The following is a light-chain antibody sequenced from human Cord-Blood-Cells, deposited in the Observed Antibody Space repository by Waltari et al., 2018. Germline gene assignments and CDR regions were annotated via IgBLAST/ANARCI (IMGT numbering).Light chain of an antibody. CDR3: QQRSNWLT. CDR2: DAS. CDR1: QSVSSY. J-gene: IGKJ4*01. V-gene: IGKV3-11*01. Sequence: EIVLTHSQATLSLSPGERATLSCRTSQSVSSYLVWYQQKPGQAPRLLIYDASNSATGIPARFNGSGSGTDFTLTISSLEPEDFAVYYCQQRSNWLTFGGGTKVEIK.